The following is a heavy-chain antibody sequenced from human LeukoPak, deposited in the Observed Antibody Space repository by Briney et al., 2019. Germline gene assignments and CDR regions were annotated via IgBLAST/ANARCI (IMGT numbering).Heavy chain of an antibody. CDR2: IYSSGST. D-gene: IGHD1-26*01. J-gene: IGHJ3*02. Sequence: PSETLSLTCAVAGTSIRSYYWSWIRQPAGKGPEWIGRIYSSGSTDYNPSLKSRVTMSADTSKNYFSLRLSSMTAADTAMYYCARDLMGAGLSGDAFDIWGQGTMVTVSS. CDR1: GTSIRSYY. V-gene: IGHV4-4*07. CDR3: ARDLMGAGLSGDAFDI.